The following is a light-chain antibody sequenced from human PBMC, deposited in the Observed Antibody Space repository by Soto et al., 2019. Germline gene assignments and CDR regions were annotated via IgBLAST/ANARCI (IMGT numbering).Light chain of an antibody. J-gene: IGKJ1*01. V-gene: IGKV1-39*01. CDR1: QIISTY. CDR3: QQYNNWPTWT. CDR2: AAS. Sequence: DIQMTQSPSSLSASVGDRVTITCRASQIISTYLNWYQQRAGLAPRLLIYAASSLQSGVPPRFSGSGSGTDFTLTISNLQSEDLAVYYCQQYNNWPTWTFGQGTKVDIK.